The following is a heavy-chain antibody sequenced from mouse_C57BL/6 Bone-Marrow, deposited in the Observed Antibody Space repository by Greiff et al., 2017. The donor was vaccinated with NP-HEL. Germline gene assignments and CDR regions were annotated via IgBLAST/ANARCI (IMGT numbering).Heavy chain of an antibody. CDR1: GYTFTSYW. CDR3: ARNYYGSRPYYFDY. V-gene: IGHV1-64*01. Sequence: QVQLQQPGAELVKPGASVKLSCKASGYTFTSYWMHWVKQRPGQGLEWIGMIHPNSGSTNYNEKFKSKATLTVDKSSSTAYMQLSSLTSEDSAVYYCARNYYGSRPYYFDYWGQGTPLTVSA. D-gene: IGHD1-1*01. J-gene: IGHJ2*01. CDR2: IHPNSGST.